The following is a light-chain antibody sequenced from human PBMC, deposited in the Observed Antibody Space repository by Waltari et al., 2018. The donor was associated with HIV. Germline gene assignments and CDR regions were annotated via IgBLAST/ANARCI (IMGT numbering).Light chain of an antibody. CDR2: AAS. CDR3: LQTYGSPLT. CDR1: QTINID. J-gene: IGKJ3*01. Sequence: DIQMTQSPSSLPASVGDRLTITCRASQTINIDLNWYQQKPGQGPTLLISAASTLESGVPSRFSGSVSGAEFTLSISSVQPEDFATYYCLQTYGSPLTFGPGTTLEVK. V-gene: IGKV1-39*01.